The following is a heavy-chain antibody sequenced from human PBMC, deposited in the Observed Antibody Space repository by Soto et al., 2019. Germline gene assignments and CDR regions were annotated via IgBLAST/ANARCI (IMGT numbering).Heavy chain of an antibody. Sequence: GGSLRLSCAASGFTFSSYSMNWVRQAPGKGLEWVSSISSSSYIYYADSVKGRFTISRDNSKNTLYLQMNSLRAEDTAVYYCAKSPRRWLQLNYWGQGTLVTVSS. CDR3: AKSPRRWLQLNY. D-gene: IGHD5-12*01. CDR1: GFTFSSYS. CDR2: ISSSSYI. V-gene: IGHV3-21*01. J-gene: IGHJ4*02.